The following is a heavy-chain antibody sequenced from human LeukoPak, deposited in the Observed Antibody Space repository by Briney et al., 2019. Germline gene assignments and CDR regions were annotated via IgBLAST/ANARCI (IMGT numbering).Heavy chain of an antibody. D-gene: IGHD3-22*01. J-gene: IGHJ4*02. V-gene: IGHV3-23*01. CDR3: AKDLFITMIVVVTPSLDY. CDR1: GFTFSSCA. Sequence: GGSLRLSCAASGFTFSSCAMSWVRQAPGKGLEWVSAISGSGGSTYYADSVKGRFTISRDNSKNTLYLQMNSLRAEDTAVYYCAKDLFITMIVVVTPSLDYWGQGTLVTVSS. CDR2: ISGSGGST.